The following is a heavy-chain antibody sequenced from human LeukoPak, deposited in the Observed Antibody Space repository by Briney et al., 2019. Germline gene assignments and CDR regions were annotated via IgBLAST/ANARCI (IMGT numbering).Heavy chain of an antibody. J-gene: IGHJ2*01. CDR1: DGSISSGGYY. CDR3: ARFIVVVPAAIPHARWYFDL. V-gene: IGHV4-30-2*01. D-gene: IGHD2-2*02. CDR2: IYHSGST. Sequence: PSETLSLTCTVSDGSISSGGYYWSWIRQPPGKGLEWNGYIYHSGSTYYNPSLKSRVTISVDRSKNQFSLKLSSVTAADTAVYYCARFIVVVPAAIPHARWYFDLWGRGTLVTVSS.